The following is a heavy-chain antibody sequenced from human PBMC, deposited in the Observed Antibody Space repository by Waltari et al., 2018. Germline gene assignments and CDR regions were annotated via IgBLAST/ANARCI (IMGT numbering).Heavy chain of an antibody. D-gene: IGHD5-18*01. Sequence: QVHLQESGPGLVRPSETLSLTCAVSGASVGGGNYYWTWIRQSPGKELEWIGYIYYTGSASYNPSLSSRVSISLDKSRNQFSLNLTSVTAADTAVYYCAGDIIEGEYSYGLDSWGQGTRVTVSS. CDR3: AGDIIEGEYSYGLDS. CDR2: IYYTGSA. CDR1: GASVGGGNYY. J-gene: IGHJ4*02. V-gene: IGHV4-61*01.